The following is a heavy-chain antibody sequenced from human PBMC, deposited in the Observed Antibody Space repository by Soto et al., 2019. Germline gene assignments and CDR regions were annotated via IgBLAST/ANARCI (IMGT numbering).Heavy chain of an antibody. CDR3: ARVAIFGVVTTPHYFYC. Sequence: GGSLTLACAAPGFTFSRYIINWVHQAPGKGLEWVSYISSSSSTIYYADSVKGPLTISRDNAKNSLYLQMNSLRDEDTAVYYCARVAIFGVVTTPHYFYCWGQGTLVTVSS. V-gene: IGHV3-48*02. D-gene: IGHD3-3*01. CDR1: GFTFSRYI. CDR2: ISSSSSTI. J-gene: IGHJ4*02.